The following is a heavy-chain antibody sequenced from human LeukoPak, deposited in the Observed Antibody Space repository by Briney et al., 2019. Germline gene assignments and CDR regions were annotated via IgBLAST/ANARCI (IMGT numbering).Heavy chain of an antibody. Sequence: GGSLRLSCAASGFTFSSYALNWVRQAPGKGLEWVSVISGSGGRTYYADSVKGRFTISRDNAKNSLYLQMNSLRAEDTAVYYCARDRGGATTLDWGQGTLVTVSS. CDR2: ISGSGGRT. V-gene: IGHV3-23*01. CDR3: ARDRGGATTLD. D-gene: IGHD1-26*01. CDR1: GFTFSSYA. J-gene: IGHJ4*02.